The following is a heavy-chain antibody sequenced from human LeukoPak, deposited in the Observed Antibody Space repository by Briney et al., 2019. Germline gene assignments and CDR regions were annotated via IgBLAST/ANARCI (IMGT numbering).Heavy chain of an antibody. J-gene: IGHJ4*02. CDR3: ARTPYSTGWAFDN. CDR1: GFTFSAYA. V-gene: IGHV3-7*05. CDR2: IKQDGTEK. Sequence: GGSLRLSCAASGFTFSAYAMTWVRQARGTGLEWVANIKQDGTEKYYVDSVKGRFTISRDNAKNSLYLQMNSLRADDTAVYYCARTPYSTGWAFDNWGQGTLVTVSS. D-gene: IGHD6-19*01.